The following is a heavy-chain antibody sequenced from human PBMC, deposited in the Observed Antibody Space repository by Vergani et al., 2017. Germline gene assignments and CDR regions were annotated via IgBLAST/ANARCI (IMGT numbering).Heavy chain of an antibody. CDR2: IDPSDSYT. V-gene: IGHV5-10-1*01. D-gene: IGHD5-24*01. CDR3: ARLSTLVPLGYNNWFDP. CDR1: GYSFTSYW. J-gene: IGHJ5*02. Sequence: VQLVQSGAEVKKPGESLRISCKGSGYSFTSYWISWVRQMPGKGLEWMGRIDPSDSYTNYSPSFQGHVTIAAEKSSSTAYLQWSSLKASDTAMYYCARLSTLVPLGYNNWFDPWGQGTLVTVSS.